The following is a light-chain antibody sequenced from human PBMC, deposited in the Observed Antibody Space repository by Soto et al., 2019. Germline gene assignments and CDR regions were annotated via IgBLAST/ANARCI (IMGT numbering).Light chain of an antibody. CDR3: GTWESYLSVGV. Sequence: QAVVTQPPSVSAAPGQTVTISCSGRGSNIGSNSVSWYQQVPGTAPKLLLYDNNKRPSGIPDRFSGSKSGTSATLVITGLQTADEADYYCGTWESYLSVGVFGGGTKLTVL. CDR1: GSNIGSNS. CDR2: DNN. V-gene: IGLV1-51*01. J-gene: IGLJ2*01.